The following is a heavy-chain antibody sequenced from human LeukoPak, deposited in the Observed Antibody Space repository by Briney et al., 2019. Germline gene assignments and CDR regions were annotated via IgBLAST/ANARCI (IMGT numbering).Heavy chain of an antibody. Sequence: SETLSLTCSVSGDSIISYYWSWIRQPPGKGLEWIGYIYYSGNTNYNPSLKSRVTISEDTSKNQFSLKLSSVNDADTAVYYCARYVSGSFFAFDIWGQGTMVTVSS. CDR1: GDSIISYY. CDR2: IYYSGNT. V-gene: IGHV4-59*01. J-gene: IGHJ3*02. CDR3: ARYVSGSFFAFDI. D-gene: IGHD3-10*01.